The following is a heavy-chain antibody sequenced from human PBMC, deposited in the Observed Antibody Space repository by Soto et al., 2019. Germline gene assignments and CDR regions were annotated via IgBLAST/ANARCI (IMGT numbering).Heavy chain of an antibody. V-gene: IGHV1-2*04. Sequence: ASVKVSCKASGYTFTGYYMHWVRQAPGQGLEWMGWINPNSGGTNYAQKFQGWVTMTRDTSISTAYMELSRLRSDDTAVYYCARDRRFHYGILTGYRLSYGMDVWGQGTTVTVSS. CDR3: ARDRRFHYGILTGYRLSYGMDV. CDR2: INPNSGGT. CDR1: GYTFTGYY. D-gene: IGHD3-9*01. J-gene: IGHJ6*02.